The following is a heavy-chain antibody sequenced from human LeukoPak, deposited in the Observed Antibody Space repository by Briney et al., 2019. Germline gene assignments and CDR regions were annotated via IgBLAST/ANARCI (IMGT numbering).Heavy chain of an antibody. CDR1: GFTFSSYW. CDR2: IKQDGSEE. J-gene: IGHJ3*01. Sequence: GGSLRLSCAASGFTFSSYWMSWVRQAPGKGLEWVANIKQDGSEEYYVDSVKGRFTISRDNAKNSLYLQMNSLRAEDTAVYYCARPRYCSSISCYFHAFDVWGQGTMVTVSS. D-gene: IGHD2-2*01. V-gene: IGHV3-7*01. CDR3: ARPRYCSSISCYFHAFDV.